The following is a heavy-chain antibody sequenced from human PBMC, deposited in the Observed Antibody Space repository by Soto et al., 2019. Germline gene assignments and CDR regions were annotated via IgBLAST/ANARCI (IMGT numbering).Heavy chain of an antibody. D-gene: IGHD5-12*01. CDR2: INHTGST. V-gene: IGHV4-34*01. J-gene: IGHJ5*02. Sequence: SETLSLTCAVYGGSFRGYSWTWIRQPPGKGLEWIGEINHTGSTNYNPSLKSRVTISVDTSKNQFSLKVSSVTAADTAVYYCARRRVMALWFDPWGQGTLVTVSS. CDR3: ARRRVMALWFDP. CDR1: GGSFRGYS.